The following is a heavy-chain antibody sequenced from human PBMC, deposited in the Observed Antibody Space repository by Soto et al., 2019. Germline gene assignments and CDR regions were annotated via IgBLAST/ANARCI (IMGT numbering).Heavy chain of an antibody. CDR3: ARDAQHLANYGMDV. D-gene: IGHD3-3*02. CDR1: GFSFSSHG. CDR2: LWAGGNIR. V-gene: IGHV3-33*01. Sequence: GGSLILSCAASGFSFSSHGMHWVRQAPGKGLEWVAHLWAGGNIRYYAYSVKGRFTISSDHSKNTLYLQMDSLGAEDTAVYYCARDAQHLANYGMDVWGQGTTVTVSS. J-gene: IGHJ6*02.